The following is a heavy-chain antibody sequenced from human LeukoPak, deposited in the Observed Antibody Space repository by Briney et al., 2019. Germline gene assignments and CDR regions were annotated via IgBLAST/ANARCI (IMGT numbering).Heavy chain of an antibody. V-gene: IGHV4-38-2*01. CDR3: ARGCSGLYYFDY. J-gene: IGHJ4*02. CDR1: GYSISSGYY. D-gene: IGHD6-19*01. CDR2: IYHSGGT. Sequence: SETLSLTCAVSGYSISSGYYWGWIRQPPGKGLEWIGSIYHSGGTYYNPSLKSRVTISVDTSKNQFSLKLSSVTAADTAVYYCARGCSGLYYFDYWGQGTLVTVSS.